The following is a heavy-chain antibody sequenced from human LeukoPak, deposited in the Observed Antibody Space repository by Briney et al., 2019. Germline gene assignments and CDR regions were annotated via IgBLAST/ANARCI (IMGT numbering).Heavy chain of an antibody. CDR1: GFTFSGHW. D-gene: IGHD1-14*01. Sequence: GGSLRLSCAASGFTFSGHWTSWVRQAPGKGLEWVANINQGGSDKYYVDSVKGRFTISRDNANNLLYLQMNSLRGEDTAVYYCTRDRSRAEDDWGQGTLVTVSS. V-gene: IGHV3-7*01. J-gene: IGHJ4*02. CDR3: TRDRSRAEDD. CDR2: INQGGSDK.